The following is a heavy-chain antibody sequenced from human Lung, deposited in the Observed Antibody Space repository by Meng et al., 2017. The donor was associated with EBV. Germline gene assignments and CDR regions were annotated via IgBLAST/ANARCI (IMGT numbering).Heavy chain of an antibody. CDR2: IYNSDST. J-gene: IGHJ4*02. D-gene: IGHD5-18*01. V-gene: IGHV4-31*01. CDR1: GGSICCGWHY. Sequence: VQLAAGRAGLVPSSPPLPLRSVVAGGSICCGWHYWRQTRQHPGKGLEWIGYIYNSDSTYYNPSLKSLVSISVDTSNNQFSLKLSSVTAADTSVYYCARAVDTGYFDYWGQGTLVTVSS. CDR3: ARAVDTGYFDY.